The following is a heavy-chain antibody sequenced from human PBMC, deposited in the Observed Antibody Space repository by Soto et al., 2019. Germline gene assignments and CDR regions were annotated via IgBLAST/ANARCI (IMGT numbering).Heavy chain of an antibody. CDR2: IYYSGST. CDR1: GGSISSGGYY. CDR3: ARGVTMVRGVIHTPYFDY. Sequence: QVQLQESGPGLVKPSQTLSLTCTVSGGSISSGGYYWSWIRQHPGKGLEWIGYIYYSGSTYYNPSLMSRVTISVAPSKNHVSLKLSSVTAADTAVYYCARGVTMVRGVIHTPYFDYWGQGTLVTVSS. V-gene: IGHV4-31*03. D-gene: IGHD3-10*01. J-gene: IGHJ4*02.